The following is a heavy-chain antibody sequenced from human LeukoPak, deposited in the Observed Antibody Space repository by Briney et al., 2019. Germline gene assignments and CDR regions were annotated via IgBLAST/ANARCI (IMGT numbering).Heavy chain of an antibody. D-gene: IGHD3-16*02. V-gene: IGHV1-69*05. CDR1: GGTFSSYA. CDR3: VRMRLGELSFDY. Sequence: ASVKVSCKASGGTFSSYAISWVRQAPGQGLEWMGGIIPIFGTANYAQKFQGRVTITTDESTSTAYMELSSLRSEDTAVYYCVRMRLGELSFDYWGQGTLVAVSS. J-gene: IGHJ4*02. CDR2: IIPIFGTA.